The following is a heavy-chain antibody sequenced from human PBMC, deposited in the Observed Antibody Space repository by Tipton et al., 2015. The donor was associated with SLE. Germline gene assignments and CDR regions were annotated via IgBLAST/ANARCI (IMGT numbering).Heavy chain of an antibody. CDR3: AGNYDFWSGIEAFDI. D-gene: IGHD3-3*01. V-gene: IGHV1-2*02. J-gene: IGHJ3*02. Sequence: SCKASGYTFTGYYMHWVRQAPGQGLEWMGWINPNSGGTNYAQKFQGRVTMTRDTSTSTAYMELSRLRSDDTAVYYCAGNYDFWSGIEAFDIWGQGTMVTVSS. CDR2: INPNSGGT. CDR1: GYTFTGYY.